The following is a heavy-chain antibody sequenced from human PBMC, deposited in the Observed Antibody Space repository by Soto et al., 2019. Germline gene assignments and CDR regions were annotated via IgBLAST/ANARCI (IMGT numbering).Heavy chain of an antibody. Sequence: ASVKVSCKASGGTFSSYTISWVRQAPGQGLEWMGRIIPILGIANYAQKFQGRVTITADKSTSTAYMELSSLRSEDTAVYYCARNQRFTPHYYYYYYMDVWGKGTTVTVSS. V-gene: IGHV1-69*02. D-gene: IGHD3-3*01. CDR2: IIPILGIA. J-gene: IGHJ6*03. CDR3: ARNQRFTPHYYYYYYMDV. CDR1: GGTFSSYT.